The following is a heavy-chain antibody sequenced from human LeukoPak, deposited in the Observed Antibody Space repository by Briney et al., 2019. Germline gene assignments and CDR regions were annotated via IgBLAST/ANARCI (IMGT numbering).Heavy chain of an antibody. Sequence: PSETLSLTCTVSGGSISSYYWSWIRQPPGKGLEWIGYIYYSGSTNYNPSLKSRVTISVDTSKNQFSLKLSSVTAADTAVYYCARQKWEREVDYWVQGTLVTVSS. CDR3: ARQKWEREVDY. CDR1: GGSISSYY. V-gene: IGHV4-59*08. D-gene: IGHD1-26*01. J-gene: IGHJ4*02. CDR2: IYYSGST.